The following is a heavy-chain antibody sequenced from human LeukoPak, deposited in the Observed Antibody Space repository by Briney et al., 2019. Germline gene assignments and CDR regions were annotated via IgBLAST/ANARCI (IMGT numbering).Heavy chain of an antibody. V-gene: IGHV4-59*01. J-gene: IGHJ4*02. Sequence: SETLSLTCTVSGGSISSYYWSWIRQPPGKGLEWIGYIYYSGSTNYNPSPMSRVTISVDTSKNQFSLKLSSVTAADTAVYYCAGELGGVDYWGQGTLVTVSS. CDR1: GGSISSYY. CDR3: AGELGGVDY. D-gene: IGHD3-16*01. CDR2: IYYSGST.